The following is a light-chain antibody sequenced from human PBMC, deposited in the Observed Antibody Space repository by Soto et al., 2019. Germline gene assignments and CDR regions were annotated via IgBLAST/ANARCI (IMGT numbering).Light chain of an antibody. CDR1: QGISSY. CDR3: QQYYSYPLLT. Sequence: AIRMTQSPSSLSASTGDRVTVTCRASQGISSYLAWYQQKPGKAPKLLIYAASTLQSGVPSRFSGSGSGTDFTHTISCLQSEDFATYYCQQYYSYPLLTFGGGTKVDIK. CDR2: AAS. V-gene: IGKV1-8*01. J-gene: IGKJ4*01.